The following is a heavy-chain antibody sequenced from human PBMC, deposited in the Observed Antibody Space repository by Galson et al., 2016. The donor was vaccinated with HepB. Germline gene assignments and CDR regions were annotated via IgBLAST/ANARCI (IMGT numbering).Heavy chain of an antibody. V-gene: IGHV3-9*01. CDR1: GFTFGDYA. J-gene: IGHJ4*02. D-gene: IGHD3-22*01. CDR3: AKGASRYYSRTGYCPRYYFDS. CDR2: ISWNSGNM. Sequence: SLRLSCAASGFTFGDYAMHWVRQPPGKGLEWVSGISWNSGNMGYADSVKGRVTISSDNAKNSLNQQMNSLKAEDTAFYFSAKGASRYYSRTGYCPRYYFDSWGQGTLVTVSS.